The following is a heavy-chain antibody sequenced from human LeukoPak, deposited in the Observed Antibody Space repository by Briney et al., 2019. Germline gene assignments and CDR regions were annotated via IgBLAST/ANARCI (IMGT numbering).Heavy chain of an antibody. V-gene: IGHV4-31*03. CDR2: IYYSGST. J-gene: IGHJ4*02. CDR1: GGSISSGGYY. Sequence: PSETLSLTCTVSGGSISSGGYYWSWIRQYPGKGLEWIAYIYYSGSTYYNPSLKSRVTISVDTSKNQFSLKLSPVTAADTAVYYCARVRGSDRETVDYWGQGTLVTVSS. D-gene: IGHD3-10*01. CDR3: ARVRGSDRETVDY.